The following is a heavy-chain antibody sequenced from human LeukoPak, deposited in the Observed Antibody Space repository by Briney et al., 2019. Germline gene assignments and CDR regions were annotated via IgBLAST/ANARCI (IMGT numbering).Heavy chain of an antibody. CDR2: VSGSGDRT. D-gene: IGHD3-10*01. J-gene: IGHJ4*02. V-gene: IGHV3-23*01. CDR3: ANSRGYGSGNL. CDR1: GFAFSNYA. Sequence: GGSLRLSCAASGFAFSNYAMSWVRQALGKGLEWISAVSGSGDRTYYAGSVKGRFTISRDNSKNIVYLRMNSLRAEDTAVYFCANSRGYGSGNLWGQGTLVTVSS.